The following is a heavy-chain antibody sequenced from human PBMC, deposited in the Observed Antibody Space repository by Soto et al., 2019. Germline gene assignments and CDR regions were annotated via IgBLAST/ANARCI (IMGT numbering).Heavy chain of an antibody. D-gene: IGHD6-19*01. J-gene: IGHJ4*02. CDR3: ARRGIAVAVYS. V-gene: IGHV4-39*01. Sequence: LQLQESGPGLVKPSETLSLSCTVSGGSVSSSTYYWGWIRQPPGKGLEWIGSFYYSGSTYYNPSLTSRGTISVDTSKTQFSLKLSSVTAADTAVYYCARRGIAVAVYSLGQGTLVTVSS. CDR2: FYYSGST. CDR1: GGSVSSSTYY.